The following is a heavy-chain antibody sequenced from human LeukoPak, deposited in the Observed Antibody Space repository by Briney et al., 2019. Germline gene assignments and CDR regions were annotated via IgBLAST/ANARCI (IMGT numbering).Heavy chain of an antibody. V-gene: IGHV3-15*01. CDR3: TTDFPDYFHS. Sequence: GGSLRLSCEASGFTFSNAWMSWVRQAPGKGLEWIGHIKRKTNSGTAEYAAPVKGRFTISRDDSKNTLYLQINTLKTEDTAVYYCTTDFPDYFHSWGQGTLVTVSS. CDR1: GFTFSNAW. J-gene: IGHJ4*02. CDR2: IKRKTNSGTA.